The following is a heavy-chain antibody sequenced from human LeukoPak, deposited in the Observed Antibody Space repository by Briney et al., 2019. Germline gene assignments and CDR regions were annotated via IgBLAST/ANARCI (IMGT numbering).Heavy chain of an antibody. Sequence: GGSLRLSCAASGFTFGSYALSWVRQAPGKGLEWVSVIYSGGSTYYADSVKGRFTISRDNSKNTLYLQMNSLRAEDTAVYYCARDSGQQGDYWGQGTLVTVSS. D-gene: IGHD6-13*01. J-gene: IGHJ4*02. CDR2: IYSGGST. CDR1: GFTFGSYA. CDR3: ARDSGQQGDY. V-gene: IGHV3-66*01.